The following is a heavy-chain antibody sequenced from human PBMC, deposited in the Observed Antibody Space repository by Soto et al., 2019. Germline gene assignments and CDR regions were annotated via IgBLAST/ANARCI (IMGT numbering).Heavy chain of an antibody. CDR1: GYTFTGYY. D-gene: IGHD2-15*01. V-gene: IGHV1-2*04. J-gene: IGHJ4*02. Sequence: GASVKVSCKASGYTFTGYYMHWVRQAPGQGLEWMGWINPNSGGTNYAQKFQGWVTMTRDTSISTAYMELSRLRSDDTAVYYCARGGSPRAGSFDYWGQGTLVTVSS. CDR3: ARGGSPRAGSFDY. CDR2: INPNSGGT.